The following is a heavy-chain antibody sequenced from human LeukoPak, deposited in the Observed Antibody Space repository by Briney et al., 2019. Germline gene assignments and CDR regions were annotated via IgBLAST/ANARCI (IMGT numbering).Heavy chain of an antibody. CDR2: IYTSGST. CDR3: ARAGFPNWFDP. J-gene: IGHJ5*02. V-gene: IGHV4-61*02. Sequence: SETLSLTCTVSGGSISSGSYYWSWIRQPAGKGLEWIGRIYTSGSTNYNPSLKSRVTISVDTSKNQFSLRLRSVTAADTAVYYCARAGFPNWFDPWGQGILVAVSS. D-gene: IGHD2/OR15-2a*01. CDR1: GGSISSGSYY.